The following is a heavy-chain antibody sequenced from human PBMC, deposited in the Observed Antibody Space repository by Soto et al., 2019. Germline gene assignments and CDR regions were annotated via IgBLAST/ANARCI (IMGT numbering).Heavy chain of an antibody. CDR2: FLPLYGTV. V-gene: IGHV1-69*06. CDR1: GGTFNSYG. CDR3: ARVRVIRGVIPSHFGL. Sequence: QAHLAQSGAEVKKPGSSVTVSCKASGGTFNSYGISWVRQALGQGLDWMGVFLPLYGTVNYAQKFQGRVSITADKSTSTAYMDLNSLRSDDTAVYYCARVRVIRGVIPSHFGLWGQGTQVTVSS. D-gene: IGHD3-10*01. J-gene: IGHJ4*02.